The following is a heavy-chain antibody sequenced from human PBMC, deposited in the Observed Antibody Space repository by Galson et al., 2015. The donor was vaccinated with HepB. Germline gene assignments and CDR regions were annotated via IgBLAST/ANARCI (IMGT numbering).Heavy chain of an antibody. J-gene: IGHJ6*02. Sequence: IRQTPGKGLEWIGYILYSGRTYYNPSLKSRVTMSVDTSKNQFSLKLSSVTAVDTAVYYCARSRGYGDYGYYYGMDVWGQGTRVTVSS. CDR2: ILYSGRT. V-gene: IGHV4-28*01. CDR3: ARSRGYGDYGYYYGMDV. D-gene: IGHD4-17*01.